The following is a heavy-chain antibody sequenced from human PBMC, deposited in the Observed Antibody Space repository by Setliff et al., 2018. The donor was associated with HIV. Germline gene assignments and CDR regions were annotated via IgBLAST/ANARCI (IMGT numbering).Heavy chain of an antibody. D-gene: IGHD5-12*01. Sequence: GGSLRFSCAASGFTFSSYAMHWVRQAPGKGLEWVAVISYDGSEKYYVDSVKGRFTISRDNAKNSLYLQMNSLRAEDTAVYYCARVQYSPAGGYFDLWGRGTLVTVSS. CDR1: GFTFSSYA. CDR2: ISYDGSEK. J-gene: IGHJ2*01. V-gene: IGHV3-30*04. CDR3: ARVQYSPAGGYFDL.